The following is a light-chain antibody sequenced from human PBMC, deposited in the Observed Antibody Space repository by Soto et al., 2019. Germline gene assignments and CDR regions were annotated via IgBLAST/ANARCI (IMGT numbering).Light chain of an antibody. CDR3: QQYNDGPRT. CDR2: AAS. Sequence: ETVMTQSPATLSVSPGERATLSCRASQSVSSNLAWYQQTPGQAPRLLIFAASTRATGIPARFSGSGSGTEFTLTISSLQSEDFAVYYCQQYNDGPRTFGQGTNLQIK. J-gene: IGKJ2*01. V-gene: IGKV3-15*01. CDR1: QSVSSN.